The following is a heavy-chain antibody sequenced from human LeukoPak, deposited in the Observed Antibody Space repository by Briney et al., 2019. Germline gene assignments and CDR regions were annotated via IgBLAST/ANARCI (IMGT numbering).Heavy chain of an antibody. J-gene: IGHJ4*02. V-gene: IGHV4-59*01. Sequence: SETLSLTCTVSGGSISSYYWSWIRQPPGKGLEWIGYIYHSGSTNYNPSLKSRVTISVDTSKNQFSLKLSSVTAADTAVYYCAGSRVAAAGGFDYWGQGTLVTVSS. CDR3: AGSRVAAAGGFDY. D-gene: IGHD6-13*01. CDR1: GGSISSYY. CDR2: IYHSGST.